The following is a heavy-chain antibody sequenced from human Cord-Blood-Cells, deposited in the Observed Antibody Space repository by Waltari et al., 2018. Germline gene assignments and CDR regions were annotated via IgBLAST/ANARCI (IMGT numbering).Heavy chain of an antibody. CDR1: GGTFSSYA. J-gene: IGHJ4*02. Sequence: QVQLVQSGAEVKKPGSSVKVSCKASGGTFSSYALSWFRKAPGQGLEWMGGIIPILGIANYAQKFQGRVTITADESTSTAYMELSSLRSEDTAVYYCARGYCSSTSCYFDHWGQGTLVTVSS. CDR2: IIPILGIA. D-gene: IGHD2-2*01. V-gene: IGHV1-69*04. CDR3: ARGYCSSTSCYFDH.